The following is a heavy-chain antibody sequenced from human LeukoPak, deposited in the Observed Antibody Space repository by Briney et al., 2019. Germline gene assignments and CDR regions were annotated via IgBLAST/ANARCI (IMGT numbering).Heavy chain of an antibody. CDR3: ARSIVVVPAAPPEDYYYMDV. CDR2: ISAYNGNT. CDR1: GYTFTSYG. D-gene: IGHD2-2*01. J-gene: IGHJ6*03. V-gene: IGHV1-18*01. Sequence: ASVKVSCKASGYTFTSYGISWVRQAPGHGLEWMGWISAYNGNTNYAQKLQGRVTMTTDTSTSTAYMELRSLRSDDTAVYYCARSIVVVPAAPPEDYYYMDVWGKGTTVTVSS.